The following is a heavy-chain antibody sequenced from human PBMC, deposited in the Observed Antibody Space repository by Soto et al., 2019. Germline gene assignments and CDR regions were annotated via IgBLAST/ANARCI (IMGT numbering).Heavy chain of an antibody. Sequence: WASVKVSCKSSGYAFTGYYIHWVRQAPGQGLEWMGWINPNSGDTNYAQKFQGRVTMTRDTSFSTAYMELSSLRSDDTAVYYCATRYSYVHFWGQGTLVTSPQ. CDR3: ATRYSYVHF. V-gene: IGHV1-2*02. CDR1: GYAFTGYY. CDR2: INPNSGDT. J-gene: IGHJ4*02. D-gene: IGHD5-18*01.